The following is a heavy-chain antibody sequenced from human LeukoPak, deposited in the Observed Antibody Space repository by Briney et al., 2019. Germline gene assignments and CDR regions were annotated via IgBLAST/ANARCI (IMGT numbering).Heavy chain of an antibody. V-gene: IGHV3-48*01. CDR3: AREPSGVLGLDY. J-gene: IGHJ4*02. D-gene: IGHD3-10*01. CDR2: ISSSNSPI. Sequence: GGSLRLSCAASGFTFSSYAMSWVRQAPGKGLEWVSYISSSNSPIYYADSLRGRFTISRDNAKNSLFLQMNSLRVEDTAVCYCAREPSGVLGLDYWGQGTLVTVSS. CDR1: GFTFSSYA.